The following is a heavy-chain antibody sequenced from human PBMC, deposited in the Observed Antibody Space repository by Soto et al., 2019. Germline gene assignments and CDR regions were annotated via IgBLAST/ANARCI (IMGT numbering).Heavy chain of an antibody. CDR3: ARDRAAVASTFDY. D-gene: IGHD6-13*01. Sequence: SETLSLTCAVSGYFMTNGNYWGWIRQSPGKGLEWIGSIYYTGRTYYNPSLKSRVTMSVDTSKNQFYLKLTSVTAADTAVYYCARDRAAVASTFDYWGPGTLVTVSS. V-gene: IGHV4-38-2*02. CDR2: IYYTGRT. CDR1: GYFMTNGNY. J-gene: IGHJ4*02.